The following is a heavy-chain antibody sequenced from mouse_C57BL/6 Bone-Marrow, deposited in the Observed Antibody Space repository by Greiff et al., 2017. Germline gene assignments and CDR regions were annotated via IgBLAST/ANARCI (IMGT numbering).Heavy chain of an antibody. J-gene: IGHJ2*01. V-gene: IGHV1-61*01. D-gene: IGHD2-2*01. CDR1: GYTFTSYW. CDR3: ARGAIYYGYDY. CDR2: IYPSDSET. Sequence: VQLQQPGAELVRPGSSVKLSCKASGYTFTSYWMDWVKQRPGQGLEWIGNIYPSDSETHYNQKFKDKATLTVDKSSSTAYMQLSSLTSEDSAVYYCARGAIYYGYDYWGQGTTLTVSS.